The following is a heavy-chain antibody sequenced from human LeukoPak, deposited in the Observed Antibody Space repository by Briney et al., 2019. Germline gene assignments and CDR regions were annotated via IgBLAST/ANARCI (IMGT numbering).Heavy chain of an antibody. CDR3: ARARYYYDSSGYYRLDY. CDR2: ISSGGITI. V-gene: IGHV3-48*03. CDR1: GFTFSSYE. J-gene: IGHJ4*02. D-gene: IGHD3-22*01. Sequence: GGSLRLSCAASGFTFSSYEMNWVRQAPGKGLEWVSYISSGGITIYYADSVKGRFTISRDNAKNSLYLQMNSLRAEDTAVYYCARARYYYDSSGYYRLDYWGQGTLVTVSS.